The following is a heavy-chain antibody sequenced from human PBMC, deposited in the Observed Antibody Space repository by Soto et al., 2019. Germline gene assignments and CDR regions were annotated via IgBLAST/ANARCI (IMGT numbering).Heavy chain of an antibody. CDR2: ILNDASGH. D-gene: IGHD4-17*01. CDR3: SRDDDYPGNVFEC. J-gene: IGHJ4*02. CDR1: GFTFSRHG. Sequence: QVQLVESGGGVVQPGTSLRLSCAASGFTFSRHGMHWVRQTPGKGLEWLAVILNDASGHWYADSVKGRFTISRDNFGNTLYLPMDARILEDTAMYFCSRDDDYPGNVFECWGQGTLVTVSS. V-gene: IGHV3-33*01.